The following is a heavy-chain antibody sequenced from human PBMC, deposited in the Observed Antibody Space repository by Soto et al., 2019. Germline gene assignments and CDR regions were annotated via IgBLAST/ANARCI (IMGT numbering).Heavy chain of an antibody. CDR3: GREQGPRPGGGGTEPLDI. CDR2: INPNGGST. V-gene: IGHV1-46*03. CDR1: GYSFTSQY. Sequence: QVQLVQSGAEVEKPGASVKISCKASGYSFTSQYVHWVRQAPGQGLEWMGIINPNGGSTTYAQKVQGRSTMNGDTSTGTAQMGLSRLTSGDPAVYYWGREQGPRPGGGGTEPLDIWGQGTMVTVAS. J-gene: IGHJ3*02. D-gene: IGHD3-16*01.